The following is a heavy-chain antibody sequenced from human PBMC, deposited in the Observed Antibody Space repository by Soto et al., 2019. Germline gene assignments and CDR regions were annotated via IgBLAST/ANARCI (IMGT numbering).Heavy chain of an antibody. D-gene: IGHD6-13*01. CDR3: ARSGSSWNLREFDY. CDR2: ISVYNGNT. CDR1: DYTFTSYG. Sequence: ASVKVSCKASDYTFTSYGIIWVRQAPGQGLEWIGWISVYNGNTNYAQKFRGRVTMTTDISTTTAYMETRSLRSDDTAVYYCARSGSSWNLREFDYWGQGHLVTVSS. V-gene: IGHV1-18*01. J-gene: IGHJ4*02.